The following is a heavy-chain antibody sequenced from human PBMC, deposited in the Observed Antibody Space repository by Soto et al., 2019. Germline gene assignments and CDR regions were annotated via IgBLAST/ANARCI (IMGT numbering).Heavy chain of an antibody. J-gene: IGHJ6*02. Sequence: GGSLRLSCAASGFTFSNAWMNWVRQAPGKGLEWVGRIRSKTDGGTTDYAAPVKGRFTISRDDSKNTLYLQMNSLKTEDTAVYYCTTVTRGSSWYYYYYGMDVWGQGTTVTSP. CDR1: GFTFSNAW. V-gene: IGHV3-15*07. D-gene: IGHD6-13*01. CDR3: TTVTRGSSWYYYYYGMDV. CDR2: IRSKTDGGTT.